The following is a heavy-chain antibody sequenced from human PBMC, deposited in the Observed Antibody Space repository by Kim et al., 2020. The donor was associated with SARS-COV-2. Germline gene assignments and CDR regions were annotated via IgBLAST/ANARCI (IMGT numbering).Heavy chain of an antibody. J-gene: IGHJ5*02. Sequence: GGSLRLSCAASGFTFSSYWMSWVRQAPGKGLEWVANIKQDGSEKYYVDSVKGRFTISRDNAKNSLYLQMNSLRAEDTAVYYCARDRKGSGRENWFDPWGQGTLVTVSS. D-gene: IGHD2-15*01. V-gene: IGHV3-7*01. CDR1: GFTFSSYW. CDR3: ARDRKGSGRENWFDP. CDR2: IKQDGSEK.